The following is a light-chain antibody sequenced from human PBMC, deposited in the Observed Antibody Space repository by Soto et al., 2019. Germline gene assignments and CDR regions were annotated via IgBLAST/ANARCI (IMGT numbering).Light chain of an antibody. CDR2: KAS. CDR3: QQNNRYPWT. Sequence: DIQMTQSPSTLPASVGDRVTITCRASQNINNWLAWYQQKPGKGPSLLIYKASNLDSGVSSRFSGSGSGTEFTLTISSLQHDDIGTYYCQQNNRYPWTFGQGTKVEIK. V-gene: IGKV1-5*03. J-gene: IGKJ1*01. CDR1: QNINNW.